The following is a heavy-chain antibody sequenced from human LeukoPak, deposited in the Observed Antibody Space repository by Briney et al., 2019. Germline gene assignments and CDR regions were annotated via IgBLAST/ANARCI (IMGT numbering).Heavy chain of an antibody. V-gene: IGHV4-39*07. CDR1: GGSISSSSYY. CDR3: ARSVTMPADY. CDR2: FFYRGST. D-gene: IGHD3-10*01. J-gene: IGHJ4*02. Sequence: SETLSLTCTVSGGSISSSSYYWGWLRQPPGKGLEWIGSFFYRGSTYYNPSLKSRVTISVDTSKNQFSLKLTSVTAADTAVYYCARSVTMPADYWGQGTLVTVSS.